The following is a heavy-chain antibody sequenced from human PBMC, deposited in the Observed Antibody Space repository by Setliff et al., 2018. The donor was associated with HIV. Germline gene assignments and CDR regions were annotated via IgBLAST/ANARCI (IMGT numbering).Heavy chain of an antibody. CDR1: GGTFSSYA. V-gene: IGHV1-69*13. D-gene: IGHD3-9*01. Sequence: ASVKVSCKGSGGTFSSYAISWVRQAPGQGLEWMGGIIPIFGPTNYAQKFQGRLTITADESISTAYMELSRLRSDDTAVYYCARDWRLRYFDWLYSGMDVWGQGTTVTVSS. J-gene: IGHJ6*02. CDR3: ARDWRLRYFDWLYSGMDV. CDR2: IIPIFGPT.